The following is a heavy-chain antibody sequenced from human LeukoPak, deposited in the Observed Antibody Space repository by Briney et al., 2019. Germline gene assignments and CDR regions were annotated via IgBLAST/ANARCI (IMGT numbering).Heavy chain of an antibody. V-gene: IGHV4-59*01. CDR3: ARERPHYYGSGSYYGDYYYYYYMDV. J-gene: IGHJ6*03. D-gene: IGHD3-10*01. CDR2: IYYSGSN. Sequence: SETLSLTCTVSGGSISSYYWSWIRQPPGKGLEWIGYIYYSGSNNYNPSLKSRVTISVYTSKYQFSLKLSSVTAADTAVYYCARERPHYYGSGSYYGDYYYYYYMDVWGKGTTVTVSS. CDR1: GGSISSYY.